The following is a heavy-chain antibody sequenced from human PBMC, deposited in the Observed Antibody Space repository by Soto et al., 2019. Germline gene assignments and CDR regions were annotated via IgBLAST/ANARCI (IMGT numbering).Heavy chain of an antibody. CDR1: GGSISSSNW. V-gene: IGHV4-4*02. CDR3: ARRGLCDILTGYCESSFDP. D-gene: IGHD3-9*01. J-gene: IGHJ5*02. Sequence: SETLSLTCAVSGGSISSSNWWSWVRQPPGKGLEWIGEIYHSGSTNYNPSLKSRVTISVDKSKNQFSLKLSSVTAADTAVYYCARRGLCDILTGYCESSFDPWGQGTLVTVSS. CDR2: IYHSGST.